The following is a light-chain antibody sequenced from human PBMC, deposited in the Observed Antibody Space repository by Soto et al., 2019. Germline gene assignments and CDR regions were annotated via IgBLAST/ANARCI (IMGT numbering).Light chain of an antibody. V-gene: IGLV2-14*01. CDR3: SSYTSTNTPVV. CDR2: EVS. Sequence: QSALTQPASVSGSPGQSITISCTGTSSDVGAYNYVFWYQQHPGKAPKLMIYEVSNRPSGVSNRFSGSKSGNTASLTISGLQTEDEADYYCSSYTSTNTPVVFGGGTKLTVL. J-gene: IGLJ2*01. CDR1: SSDVGAYNY.